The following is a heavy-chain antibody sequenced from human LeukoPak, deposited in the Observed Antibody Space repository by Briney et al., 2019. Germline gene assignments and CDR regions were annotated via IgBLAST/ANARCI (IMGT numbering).Heavy chain of an antibody. CDR2: IKSKTDGGTT. Sequence: PGGSLRLSCAVSGFTFSNAWMSWVRQAPGKGLEWVARIKSKTDGGTTNYAAPVKGRFTISRDDSKNTLYLQMNSLKTEDTAVYYCTTDIAVAGTRSNNWFDPWGQGTLVTVSS. CDR3: TTDIAVAGTRSNNWFDP. V-gene: IGHV3-15*01. CDR1: GFTFSNAW. J-gene: IGHJ5*02. D-gene: IGHD6-19*01.